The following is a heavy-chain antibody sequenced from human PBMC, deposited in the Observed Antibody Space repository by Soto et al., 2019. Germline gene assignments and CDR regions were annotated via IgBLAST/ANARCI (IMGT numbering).Heavy chain of an antibody. CDR3: ARDRPDTAMAYCYYYYGMDV. V-gene: IGHV3-30-3*01. D-gene: IGHD5-18*01. CDR2: ISYDGSNK. Sequence: GGSLRLSCAASGFTFSSYAMHWVRQAPGKGLEWVAVISYDGSNKYYADSVKGRFTISRDNSKNTLYLQMNSLRAEDTAVYYCARDRPDTAMAYCYYYYGMDVWGQGTTVTVSS. CDR1: GFTFSSYA. J-gene: IGHJ6*02.